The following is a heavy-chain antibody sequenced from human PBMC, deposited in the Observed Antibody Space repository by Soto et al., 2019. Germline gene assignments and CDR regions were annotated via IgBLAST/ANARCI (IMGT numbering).Heavy chain of an antibody. CDR2: IYSGGST. J-gene: IGHJ4*02. CDR1: GFTVSSNY. D-gene: IGHD2-15*01. CDR3: ARWGGHCSGGSCRDFDY. Sequence: EVQLVESGGGLIQPGGSLRLSCAVSGFTVSSNYMSWVRHARGKGLEWVSVIYSGGSTYYADSVKGRFTISRDNSKNTLYLQMNSLRAEDTAVYYFARWGGHCSGGSCRDFDYWGQGTLVTVSS. V-gene: IGHV3-53*01.